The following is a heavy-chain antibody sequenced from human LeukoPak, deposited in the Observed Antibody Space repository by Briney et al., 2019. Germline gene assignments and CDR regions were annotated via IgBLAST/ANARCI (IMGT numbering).Heavy chain of an antibody. V-gene: IGHV3-21*01. CDR2: ISSSSSYI. D-gene: IGHD2-15*01. CDR3: ARGWGEKGRCRGGTCNNPEFDY. CDR1: GFTFSSYS. Sequence: GGSLRLSCAASGFTFSSYSMNWVRQAPGKGLEWVSSISSSSSYIYYADSVKGRFTISRDNAWDSLYLQMNSLTVEDTAVYYCARGWGEKGRCRGGTCNNPEFDYWGQGVLVTVSS. J-gene: IGHJ4*02.